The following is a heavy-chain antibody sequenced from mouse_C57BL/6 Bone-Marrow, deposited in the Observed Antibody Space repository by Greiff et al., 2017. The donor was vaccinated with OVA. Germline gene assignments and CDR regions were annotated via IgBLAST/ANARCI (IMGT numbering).Heavy chain of an antibody. V-gene: IGHV5-6*02. D-gene: IGHD1-1*01. CDR3: ARRYGSSYRFAY. Sequence: DVKLQESGGDLVKPGGSLKLSCAASGFTFSSYGMSWVRQTPDKRLEWVATISSGGSYTYYPDSVKGRFTISRDNAKNTLYLQMSSLKSEDTAMYYCARRYGSSYRFAYWGQGTLVTVSA. J-gene: IGHJ3*01. CDR1: GFTFSSYG. CDR2: ISSGGSYT.